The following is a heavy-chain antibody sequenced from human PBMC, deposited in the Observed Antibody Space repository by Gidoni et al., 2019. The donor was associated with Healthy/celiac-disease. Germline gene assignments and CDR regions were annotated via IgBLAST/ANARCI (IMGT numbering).Heavy chain of an antibody. J-gene: IGHJ4*02. CDR1: GGTFSSYD. CDR3: AMKPGIAVPNYDY. CDR2: IIPIFGTA. Sequence: QVQLVQSGAEVKKPGSAVKVSCKASGGTFSSYDSSWVRQAPGQGLEWMGGIIPIFGTANYAQKFQGRVTITADESTSTAYMELSSLRSEDTAVYYCAMKPGIAVPNYDYWGQGTLVTVSS. V-gene: IGHV1-69*01. D-gene: IGHD2-15*01.